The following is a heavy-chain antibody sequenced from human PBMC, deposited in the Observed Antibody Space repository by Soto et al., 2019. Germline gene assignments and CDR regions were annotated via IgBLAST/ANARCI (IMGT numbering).Heavy chain of an antibody. Sequence: SETQSLTSTFSAPNIRSYSWSWIRQPPGKGLEWIGYISNIGSTNYNPSLESRVTISGDTSKNHFSLKLTSVTAADTAVYYCVRHIGDAVPAARRIDSWGQGTLVTVSS. V-gene: IGHV4-59*08. CDR1: APNIRSYS. D-gene: IGHD2-2*01. CDR2: ISNIGST. CDR3: VRHIGDAVPAARRIDS. J-gene: IGHJ5*01.